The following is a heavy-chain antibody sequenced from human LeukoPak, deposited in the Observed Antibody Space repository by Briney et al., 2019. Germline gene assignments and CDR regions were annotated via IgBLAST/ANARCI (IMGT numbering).Heavy chain of an antibody. CDR3: ARGIKVGAIDY. CDR2: ISYDGSTK. J-gene: IGHJ4*02. D-gene: IGHD1-26*01. V-gene: IGHV3-30*03. Sequence: GGSLRLSCTASGFTFSTYGMHWVRQAPGKGLEWVTLISYDGSTKYYSDSVKGRFTISRDNSKNTLYLQMNSLRAEDTAVYYCARGIKVGAIDYWGQGTLVTVSS. CDR1: GFTFSTYG.